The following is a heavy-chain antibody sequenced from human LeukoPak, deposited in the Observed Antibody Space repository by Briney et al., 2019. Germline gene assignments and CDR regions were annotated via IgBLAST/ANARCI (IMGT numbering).Heavy chain of an antibody. V-gene: IGHV3-15*01. CDR2: IKSKADGGIS. D-gene: IGHD3-22*01. Sequence: GGSLRLSCAASGFTFSSYGMHWVRQAPGKGLEWVGRIKSKADGGISDYAKPVKGRFTFSRDDSKNTLYLLMNSLKTEDTGVYYCTTTYHYDSSPGSFDYWGQGTLVTVSS. CDR1: GFTFSSYG. J-gene: IGHJ4*02. CDR3: TTTYHYDSSPGSFDY.